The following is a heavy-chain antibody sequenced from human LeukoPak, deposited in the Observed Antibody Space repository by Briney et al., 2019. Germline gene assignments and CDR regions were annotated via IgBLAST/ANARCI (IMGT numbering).Heavy chain of an antibody. V-gene: IGHV1-69*13. D-gene: IGHD4-17*01. Sequence: SVKVSCKASGYTFTSYGISWVRQAPGQGLEWMGGIIPIFGTANYAQKFQGRVTITADESTSTAYMELSSLRSEDTAVYYCAREPYGDYAMGFDPWGQGTLVTVSS. CDR1: GYTFTSYG. CDR2: IIPIFGTA. CDR3: AREPYGDYAMGFDP. J-gene: IGHJ5*02.